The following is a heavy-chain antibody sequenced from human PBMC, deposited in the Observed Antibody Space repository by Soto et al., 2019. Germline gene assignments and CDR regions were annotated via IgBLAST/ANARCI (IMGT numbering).Heavy chain of an antibody. CDR3: ARDPRQYSSGWYYFDY. Sequence: ASVKVSCKASGYTFTNYGVSWVRQAPGQGLEWMGWISAYNGNTNYAQKLQGRVTMTTDTSTSTAYMELRSLRSDDTAVYYCARDPRQYSSGWYYFDYWGQGTLVTVSS. CDR1: GYTFTNYG. V-gene: IGHV1-18*01. J-gene: IGHJ4*02. CDR2: ISAYNGNT. D-gene: IGHD6-19*01.